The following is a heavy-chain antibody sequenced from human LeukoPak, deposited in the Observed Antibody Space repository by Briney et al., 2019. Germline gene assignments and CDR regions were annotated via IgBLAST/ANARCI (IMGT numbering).Heavy chain of an antibody. Sequence: ASVKVSCKASGYTFTTYGINWVRQAPGQGLEWMGWMNPKNGNTGYEQKFQGRLTMTRDTSINTAYMELSSLRSEDTAVYYCARGLEMEVAAYWGQGTLVTVSS. V-gene: IGHV1-8*01. CDR2: MNPKNGNT. D-gene: IGHD5-24*01. CDR3: ARGLEMEVAAY. J-gene: IGHJ4*02. CDR1: GYTFTTYG.